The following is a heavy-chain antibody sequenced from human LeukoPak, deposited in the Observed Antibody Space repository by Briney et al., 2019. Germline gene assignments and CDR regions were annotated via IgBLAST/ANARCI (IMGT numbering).Heavy chain of an antibody. CDR1: RFIFTSYD. Sequence: PGGSLRLSCATSRFIFTSYDMHWFRQAPGKGLECVAFIRYSETETYYADSVKGRLTISRDNSKDTLYLQMNSLRAEDTAVYYCAKTPPRYYVKGSYPDYWGQGTLVIVSS. J-gene: IGHJ4*02. CDR3: AKTPPRYYVKGSYPDY. CDR2: IRYSETET. D-gene: IGHD3-10*02. V-gene: IGHV3-30*02.